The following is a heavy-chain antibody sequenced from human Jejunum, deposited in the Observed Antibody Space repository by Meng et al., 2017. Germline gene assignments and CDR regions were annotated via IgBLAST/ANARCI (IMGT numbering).Heavy chain of an antibody. CDR3: TRAYGDYEGRFYYYAMDV. D-gene: IGHD4-17*01. CDR1: GITLSNYS. Sequence: GESLKISCVGSGITLSNYSMNWVRQAPGQGLEWVSFISSSGSWIYYADSVKGRFTISRDNAKNSQFLQMNNLRADDTAVYYCTRAYGDYEGRFYYYAMDVWGQGTTVT. J-gene: IGHJ6*01. V-gene: IGHV3-21*01. CDR2: ISSSGSWI.